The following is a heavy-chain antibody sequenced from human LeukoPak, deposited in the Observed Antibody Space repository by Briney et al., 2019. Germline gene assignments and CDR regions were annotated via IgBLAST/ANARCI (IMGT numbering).Heavy chain of an antibody. Sequence: QAGGSLRLSCAASGFTFSSYAMSWVRQAPGKGLEWVSAISSSGGSTYYADSVKGRFTISRDNSKNTLNLQMNTLRAEDTAVYYCAKDIVVVAAAGRVFDFWGQGTMVTVSP. CDR2: ISSSGGST. J-gene: IGHJ3*01. CDR3: AKDIVVVAAAGRVFDF. D-gene: IGHD2-2*01. V-gene: IGHV3-23*01. CDR1: GFTFSSYA.